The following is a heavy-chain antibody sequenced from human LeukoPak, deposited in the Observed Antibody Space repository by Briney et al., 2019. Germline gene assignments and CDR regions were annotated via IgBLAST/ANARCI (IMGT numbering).Heavy chain of an antibody. Sequence: SQTLSLTCTVSGGSISSGSYYWSWIRQPAGKGLEWIGRIYTSGSTNYNPSLKSRVTISVDTSKNQFSLKLSSVTAADTAVFYCARAVVNSDSFDIWGQGTMVTVSS. D-gene: IGHD4-23*01. V-gene: IGHV4-61*02. J-gene: IGHJ3*02. CDR2: IYTSGST. CDR1: GGSISSGSYY. CDR3: ARAVVNSDSFDI.